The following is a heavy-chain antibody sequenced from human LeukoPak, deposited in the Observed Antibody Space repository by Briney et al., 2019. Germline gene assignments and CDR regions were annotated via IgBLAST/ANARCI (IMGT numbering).Heavy chain of an antibody. CDR1: GLTVSNVW. D-gene: IGHD6-13*01. J-gene: IGHJ5*02. Sequence: GGSLRLSCAVSGLTVSNVWMNWVRQAPGKGLEWVAVISYDGSNKYYADSVKGRFTISRDNSKNTLYLQMNSPRPEDTAVYYCARDSTRSRWYRYLHWFDPWGQGTLVTVSS. CDR2: ISYDGSNK. V-gene: IGHV3-30*03. CDR3: ARDSTRSRWYRYLHWFDP.